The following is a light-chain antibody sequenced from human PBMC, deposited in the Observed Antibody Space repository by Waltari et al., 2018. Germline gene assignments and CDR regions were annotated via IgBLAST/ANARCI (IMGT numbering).Light chain of an antibody. V-gene: IGLV2-23*02. CDR2: EVS. Sequence: QSALTQPASVSASPGQSITISCNGTSSDVGDYNLVSWYQQHPAKAPKLLIFEVSKRPTGVSNRFSASKSGNTASMTISVLQAEDEATYHCCSYAGTNTWVFGGGTKVTVL. J-gene: IGLJ2*01. CDR1: SSDVGDYNL. CDR3: CSYAGTNTWV.